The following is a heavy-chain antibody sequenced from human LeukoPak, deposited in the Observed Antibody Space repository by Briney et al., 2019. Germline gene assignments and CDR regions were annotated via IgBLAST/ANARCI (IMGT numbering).Heavy chain of an antibody. CDR3: ARDRGYNILDY. CDR2: IKSDGSST. CDR1: GFTFSYYW. Sequence: PGGSLRLSCAASGFTFSYYWMYWVRQVPGKGLVWVSRIKSDGSSTTYADSVKGRFTISRDNAENTLYLQMNSPRAEDTAVYYCARDRGYNILDYWGQGTLATVSS. V-gene: IGHV3-74*01. D-gene: IGHD5-24*01. J-gene: IGHJ4*02.